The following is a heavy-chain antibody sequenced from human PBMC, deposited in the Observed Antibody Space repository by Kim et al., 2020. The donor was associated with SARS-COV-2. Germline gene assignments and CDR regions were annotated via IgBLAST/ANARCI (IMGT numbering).Heavy chain of an antibody. CDR3: ARGRNYYGSGSYSVYGMDV. CDR1: GGSFSGYY. Sequence: SETLSLTCAVYGGSFSGYYWSWIRQPPGKGLEWIGEINHSGSTNYNPSLKSRVTISVDTSKNQFSLKLSSVTAADTAVYYCARGRNYYGSGSYSVYGMDVWGQGTTVTVSS. V-gene: IGHV4-34*01. J-gene: IGHJ6*02. CDR2: INHSGST. D-gene: IGHD3-10*01.